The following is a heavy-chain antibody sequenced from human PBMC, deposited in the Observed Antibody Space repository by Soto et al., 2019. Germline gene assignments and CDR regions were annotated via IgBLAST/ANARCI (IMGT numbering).Heavy chain of an antibody. J-gene: IGHJ4*02. CDR2: ISSSGSTI. Sequence: ESGGGLVQPGGSLRLSCAASGFTFSSYEMNWVRQAPGKGLEWVSYISSSGSTIYYADSVKGRFTISRDNAKNSLYLQMNSLRAEDTAVYYCARAGDIVVVVAAIDYWGQGTLVTVSS. CDR1: GFTFSSYE. CDR3: ARAGDIVVVVAAIDY. D-gene: IGHD2-15*01. V-gene: IGHV3-48*03.